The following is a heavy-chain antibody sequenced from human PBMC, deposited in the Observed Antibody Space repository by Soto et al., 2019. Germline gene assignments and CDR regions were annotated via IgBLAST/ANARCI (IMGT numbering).Heavy chain of an antibody. CDR1: GYTFTSYD. V-gene: IGHV1-8*01. J-gene: IGHJ4*02. CDR2: MNPNSGNT. CDR3: ARDAQIGHGYSVYHTY. D-gene: IGHD5-12*01. Sequence: ASVKVSCKASGYTFTSYDINWVRQATGQGLEWMGWMNPNSGNTGYAQKFQGRVTMTRNTSISTAYMGLSSLRSEDTAVYFCARDAQIGHGYSVYHTYWGQGTLVTVSS.